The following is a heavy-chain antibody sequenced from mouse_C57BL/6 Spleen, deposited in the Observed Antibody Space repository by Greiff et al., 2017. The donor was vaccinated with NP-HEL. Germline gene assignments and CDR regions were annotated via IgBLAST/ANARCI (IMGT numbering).Heavy chain of an antibody. J-gene: IGHJ3*01. V-gene: IGHV1-55*01. D-gene: IGHD1-1*01. CDR2: IYPGSGST. Sequence: VKLQQSGAELVKPGASVKMSCKASGYTFTSYWITWVKQRPGQGLEWIGDIYPGSGSTNYNEKFKSKATLTVDTSSSTAYMQLSSLTSEDSAVYYCARSDYYGSSGFAYWGQGTLVTVSA. CDR3: ARSDYYGSSGFAY. CDR1: GYTFTSYW.